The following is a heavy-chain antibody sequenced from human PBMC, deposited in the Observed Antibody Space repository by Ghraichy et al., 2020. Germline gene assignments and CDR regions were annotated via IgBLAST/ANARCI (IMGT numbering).Heavy chain of an antibody. CDR3: ARLHRVIVEFDF. D-gene: IGHD1-26*01. Sequence: SETLSLTCAISGGSISSGDYSWSWIRQPPGKGLEWIGYIYHSGTTYYNPSLKSRVTVSVDTSKNQFSLKVNSVTAADTALYYCARLHRVIVEFDFWGQGTLVTVSS. CDR1: GGSISSGDYS. J-gene: IGHJ3*01. CDR2: IYHSGTT. V-gene: IGHV4-30-2*01.